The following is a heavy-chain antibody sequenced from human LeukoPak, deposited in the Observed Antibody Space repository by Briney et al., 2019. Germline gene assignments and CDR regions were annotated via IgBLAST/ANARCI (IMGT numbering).Heavy chain of an antibody. CDR1: GFTFSSYW. CDR2: IKSDGSST. J-gene: IGHJ4*02. D-gene: IGHD4-17*01. CDR3: APYYTVTTGY. Sequence: HPGGSLRLSCAASGFTFSSYWMHWVRHAPGKGLVWVSRIKSDGSSTSYADSVKGRFTISRDNTKNTLYLQMNNLRAEDTAVYYCAPYYTVTTGYWGQGTLVTVSS. V-gene: IGHV3-74*01.